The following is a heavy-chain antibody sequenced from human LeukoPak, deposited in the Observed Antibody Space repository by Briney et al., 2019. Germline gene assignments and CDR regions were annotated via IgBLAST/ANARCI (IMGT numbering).Heavy chain of an antibody. D-gene: IGHD6-13*01. Sequence: GGSLRLSCAASGFTVSRNYMSWVRQAPGKGLEWVSIIYSDGRTFYADSVKGRFTISRDNSKNTLYLQMNSLRAEDTAVYYCARAYPPPAAGFDYWGQGTLVTVSS. J-gene: IGHJ4*02. CDR2: IYSDGRT. CDR3: ARAYPPPAAGFDY. CDR1: GFTVSRNY. V-gene: IGHV3-53*01.